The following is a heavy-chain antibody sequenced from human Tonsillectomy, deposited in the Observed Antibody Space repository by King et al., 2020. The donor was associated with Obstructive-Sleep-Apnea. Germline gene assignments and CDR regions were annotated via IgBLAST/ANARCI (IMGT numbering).Heavy chain of an antibody. Sequence: QLQESGGLVVQPGGSLRLSCAASGFTFDDYAMHWVRQAPGKGLEWVSLITWDGGSTHYADSVKGRFTISRDNSENSLYLQMNSLRVEDTALYYCARGPDYYDSTGYFHYWGHGTLVTVSS. V-gene: IGHV3-43D*03. CDR2: ITWDGGST. CDR1: GFTFDDYA. CDR3: ARGPDYYDSTGYFHY. J-gene: IGHJ4*01. D-gene: IGHD3-22*01.